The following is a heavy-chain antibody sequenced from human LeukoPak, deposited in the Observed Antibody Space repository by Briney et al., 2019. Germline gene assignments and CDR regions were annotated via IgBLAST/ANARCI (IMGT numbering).Heavy chain of an antibody. Sequence: PGGSLRLSCAASGLTFSSYAMSWVRQAPGKGLEWVSAISGSGGSTYYADSVKGRFTISRDNSKNPLYLQMNSLRAEVTAVYYGAKGAGFLEPGYFDYWGQGTLVTVSS. CDR1: GLTFSSYA. D-gene: IGHD3-3*01. CDR2: ISGSGGST. V-gene: IGHV3-23*01. CDR3: AKGAGFLEPGYFDY. J-gene: IGHJ4*02.